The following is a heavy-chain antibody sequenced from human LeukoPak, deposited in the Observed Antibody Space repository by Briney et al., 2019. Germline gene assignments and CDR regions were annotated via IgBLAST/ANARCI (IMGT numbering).Heavy chain of an antibody. J-gene: IGHJ4*02. Sequence: SETLSLTCAVYGGSFSGYYWSWIRQPPGKWLGWIGEINHSGSTNYNPPLKSRVTISVDTSKNQFSLKLSSVTAADTAVYYCARVSPYCSGGSCYFDYWGQGTLVTVSS. D-gene: IGHD2-15*01. CDR1: GGSFSGYY. CDR3: ARVSPYCSGGSCYFDY. V-gene: IGHV4-34*01. CDR2: INHSGST.